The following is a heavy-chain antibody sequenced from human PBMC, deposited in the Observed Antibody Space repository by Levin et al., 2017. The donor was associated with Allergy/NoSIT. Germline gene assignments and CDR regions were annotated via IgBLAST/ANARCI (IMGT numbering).Heavy chain of an antibody. J-gene: IGHJ6*02. CDR2: IKQDGSET. D-gene: IGHD3-16*02. CDR3: AREEGWGYHDGMDV. V-gene: IGHV3-7*01. Sequence: GGSLRLSCSASGFTFTSFWMAWVRQAPGKGLEWVANIKQDGSETYYVDSVKGRFTISRDNAKNSVYLQMNSLRVDDTAVYYCAREEGWGYHDGMDVWGQGTTVTVSS. CDR1: GFTFTSFW.